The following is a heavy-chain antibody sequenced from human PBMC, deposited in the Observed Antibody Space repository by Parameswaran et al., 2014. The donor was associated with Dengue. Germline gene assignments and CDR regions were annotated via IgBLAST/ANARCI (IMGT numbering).Heavy chain of an antibody. CDR2: ISAYNGNT. J-gene: IGHJ5*02. Sequence: SWVRQAPGQGLEWMGWISAYNGNTNYAQKLQGRVTMTTDTSTSTAYMELRSLRSDDTAVYYCARVIRITIFGVVTRQYGWFDPWGQGTLVTVSS. CDR3: ARVIRITIFGVVTRQYGWFDP. V-gene: IGHV1-18*01. D-gene: IGHD3-3*01.